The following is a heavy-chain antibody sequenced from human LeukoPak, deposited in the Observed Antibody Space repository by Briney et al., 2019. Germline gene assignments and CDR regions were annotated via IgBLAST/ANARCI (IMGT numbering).Heavy chain of an antibody. CDR1: GFTFSIYA. D-gene: IGHD5-18*01. CDR2: ISGSGGST. V-gene: IGHV3-23*01. J-gene: IGHJ4*02. Sequence: SGGSLRLSCAASGFTFSIYAMSWVRQAPGKGLEWVSAISGSGGSTYYADSVKGRFTISRDNAKNSLYLQMNSLRAEDTAVYYCAREPTAMILWGQGTLVTVSS. CDR3: AREPTAMIL.